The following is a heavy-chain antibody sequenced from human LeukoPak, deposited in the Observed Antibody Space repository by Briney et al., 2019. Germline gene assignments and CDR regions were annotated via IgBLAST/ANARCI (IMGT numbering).Heavy chain of an antibody. CDR3: AREPIVGATRYWFDP. Sequence: GASVKVSCKASGYTFTSYDINWVRQATGQGLEWMGWMNPNSGNTAYAQKFQGRVTMTRNTSISTAYMELSNLRSEDTVVYYCAREPIVGATRYWFDPWGQGTLVTVSS. CDR1: GYTFTSYD. CDR2: MNPNSGNT. D-gene: IGHD1-26*01. J-gene: IGHJ5*02. V-gene: IGHV1-8*01.